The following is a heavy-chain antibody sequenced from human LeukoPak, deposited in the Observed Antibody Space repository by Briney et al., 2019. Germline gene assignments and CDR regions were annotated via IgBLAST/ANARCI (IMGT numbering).Heavy chain of an antibody. Sequence: GGSLRLSCAASGFTFSSYAMSWVRQAPGKGLEWVSAISGSGGSTYYADSVKGRFTISRDNSKNTLYLQMNSLRAEDTAVYYCAKDRKWSRYYYDSSGLNWFDPWGQGTLVTVSS. V-gene: IGHV3-23*01. CDR3: AKDRKWSRYYYDSSGLNWFDP. CDR2: ISGSGGST. CDR1: GFTFSSYA. J-gene: IGHJ5*02. D-gene: IGHD3-22*01.